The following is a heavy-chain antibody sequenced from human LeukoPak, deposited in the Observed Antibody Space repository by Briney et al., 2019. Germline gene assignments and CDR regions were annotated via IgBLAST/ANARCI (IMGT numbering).Heavy chain of an antibody. V-gene: IGHV4-61*02. CDR3: AREPLTGSFDY. D-gene: IGHD7-27*01. J-gene: IGHJ4*02. CDR1: GGSISSGSYY. Sequence: SQTLSLTRTVSGGSISSGSYYWSWIRQPAGKGLEWIGRIYTSGSTNYNPSLKSRVTISVDTSKNQFSLKLSSVTAADTAVYYCAREPLTGSFDYWGQGTLVTVSS. CDR2: IYTSGST.